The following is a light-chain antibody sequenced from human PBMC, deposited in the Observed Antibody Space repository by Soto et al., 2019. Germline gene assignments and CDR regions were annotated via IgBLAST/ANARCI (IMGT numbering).Light chain of an antibody. CDR2: EGS. CDR1: SSDVGSYNP. V-gene: IGLV2-23*01. Sequence: QSVLTQPASVSGSPGQSITISCTGTSSDVGSYNPVSWYQQHPGKAPKIMIYEGSKRRSGGSNRLSGSKSGNTASLTISGLQAEDEAYYYCCSYAGSSTVVFGGGTQLTV. J-gene: IGLJ2*01. CDR3: CSYAGSSTVV.